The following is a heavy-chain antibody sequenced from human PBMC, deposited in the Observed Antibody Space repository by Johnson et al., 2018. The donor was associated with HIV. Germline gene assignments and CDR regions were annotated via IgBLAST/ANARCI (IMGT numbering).Heavy chain of an antibody. CDR3: AREDSSGYFDGFDV. J-gene: IGHJ3*01. Sequence: QVQLVESGGGCAKPGGSLRLSCAVSGFSFTKAWMSWVRQAPGKGLEWVAVISYDGSNKYYADSVKGRFTISRDNSKNTLFLQMDSLRADDTAVYYCAREDSSGYFDGFDVWGQGTMVTVSS. CDR1: GFSFTKAW. V-gene: IGHV3-30*03. D-gene: IGHD3-22*01. CDR2: ISYDGSNK.